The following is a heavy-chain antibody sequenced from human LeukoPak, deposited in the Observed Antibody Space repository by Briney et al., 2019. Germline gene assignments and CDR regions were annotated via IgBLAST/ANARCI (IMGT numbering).Heavy chain of an antibody. Sequence: GGSLRLSCAASGFTFNSFAMNWVRQAPGKGLEWVSSISASGVMTYYADSVKGRFTVSRDNSKNSLYLQMSSLTAADTAVYYCAKDRSIGTYYTFDHWGQGTLVTVSS. CDR2: ISASGVMT. V-gene: IGHV3-23*01. D-gene: IGHD1-26*01. CDR3: AKDRSIGTYYTFDH. CDR1: GFTFNSFA. J-gene: IGHJ4*02.